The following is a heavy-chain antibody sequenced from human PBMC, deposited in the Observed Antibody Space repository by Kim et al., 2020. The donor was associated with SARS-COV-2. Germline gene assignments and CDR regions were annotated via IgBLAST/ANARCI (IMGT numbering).Heavy chain of an antibody. J-gene: IGHJ6*02. CDR3: ARGRWGSGYVAYYYYGMDV. D-gene: IGHD5-12*01. CDR2: INHSGST. Sequence: SETLSLTCAVYGGSFSGYYWSWIRQPPGKGLEWIGEINHSGSTNYNPSLKSRVTISVDTSKNQFSLKLSSVTAADTAVYYCARGRWGSGYVAYYYYGMDVWGQGTTVTVSS. CDR1: GGSFSGYY. V-gene: IGHV4-34*01.